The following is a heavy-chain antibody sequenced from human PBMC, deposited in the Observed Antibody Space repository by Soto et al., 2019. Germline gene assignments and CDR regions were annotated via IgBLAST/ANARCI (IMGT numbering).Heavy chain of an antibody. D-gene: IGHD4-17*01. Sequence: VGSLRLSCAASGFTFSSSTMNWVRQAPGKGLEWVSSISSDSVWIYYAASVKGRFTISRDNAKNSLFLQMSSLRAEDTAVYYCASGSYGDYSDWGQGTLVTVSS. CDR3: ASGSYGDYSD. CDR1: GFTFSSST. CDR2: ISSDSVWI. J-gene: IGHJ4*02. V-gene: IGHV3-21*01.